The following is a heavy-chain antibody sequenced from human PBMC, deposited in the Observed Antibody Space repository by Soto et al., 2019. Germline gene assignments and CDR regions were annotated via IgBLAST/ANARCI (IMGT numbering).Heavy chain of an antibody. J-gene: IGHJ4*02. CDR1: GFTFSSDW. V-gene: IGHV3-7*01. CDR3: AGLDTAMIKTAGY. CDR2: INTDGSEE. Sequence: PGGSLRLSCAASGFTFSSDWMHWVRQAPGKGLVWVSRINTDGSEEYYVDYVKGRFTISRDNAKNSLYLQINTLRVEDTAVYYCAGLDTAMIKTAGYWGRGTLVTVSS. D-gene: IGHD5-18*01.